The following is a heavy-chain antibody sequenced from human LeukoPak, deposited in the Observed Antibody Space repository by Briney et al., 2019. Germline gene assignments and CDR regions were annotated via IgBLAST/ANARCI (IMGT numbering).Heavy chain of an antibody. CDR3: ETARGYDSSGYYSNPFDY. J-gene: IGHJ4*02. V-gene: IGHV1-69*13. Sequence: EASVKVSCKASGGTFSSYAISWVRQAPGQGLEWMGGIIPIFGTANYAQKFQGRVTITADESTSTAYMELSSLRSEDTAVYYCETARGYDSSGYYSNPFDYWGQGTLVTVPS. D-gene: IGHD3-22*01. CDR1: GGTFSSYA. CDR2: IIPIFGTA.